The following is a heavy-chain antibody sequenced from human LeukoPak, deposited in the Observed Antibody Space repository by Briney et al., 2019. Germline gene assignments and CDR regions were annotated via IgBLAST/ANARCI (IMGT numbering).Heavy chain of an antibody. CDR1: GFTFSSYW. CDR2: IKQDGSEK. J-gene: IGHJ4*02. D-gene: IGHD6-19*01. Sequence: GGSLRLSCAASGFTFSSYWMSWVRQAPGKGLEWVANIKQDGSEKYYVDSVKGRFTISRDNAKNSLYLQVNSLRAEDTAVYYCARVQGSSGPGIFDYWGQGTLVTVSS. CDR3: ARVQGSSGPGIFDY. V-gene: IGHV3-7*01.